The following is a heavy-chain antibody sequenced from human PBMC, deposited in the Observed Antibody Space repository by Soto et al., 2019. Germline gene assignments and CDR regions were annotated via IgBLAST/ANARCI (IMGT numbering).Heavy chain of an antibody. CDR3: AKETYGSGWTLDS. D-gene: IGHD6-19*01. V-gene: IGHV3-23*01. Sequence: DVQLLESGGGVVQSGGSLRLSCSASGFAFSDYSMHWVRQAPGKGPEWVSAISGGGGNTYYAGSVNGRFTISRHNSRNTLYVQIHSLGDDHTVLYYCAKETYGSGWTLDSWGQGTRATVSS. CDR2: ISGGGGNT. CDR1: GFAFSDYS. J-gene: IGHJ4*02.